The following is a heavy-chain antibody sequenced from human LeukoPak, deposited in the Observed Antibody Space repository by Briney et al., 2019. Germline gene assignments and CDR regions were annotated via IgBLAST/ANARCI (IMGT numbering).Heavy chain of an antibody. CDR3: ARGLRFGNLDY. D-gene: IGHD3-10*01. Sequence: SETLSLTCTVSGGSISSDFYYWGRIRQPPGKGLEWIGRIYYTGATYYNLSLKSRVTISVDTSKNQFSLKLSSVTAADTAVYFCARGLRFGNLDYWGQGALVTVSS. CDR2: IYYTGAT. J-gene: IGHJ4*02. V-gene: IGHV4-39*01. CDR1: GGSISSDFYY.